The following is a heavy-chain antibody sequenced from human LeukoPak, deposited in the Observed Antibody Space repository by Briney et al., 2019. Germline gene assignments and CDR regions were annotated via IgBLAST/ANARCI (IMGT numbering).Heavy chain of an antibody. CDR2: IYWNGDST. J-gene: IGHJ4*02. CDR3: ASSGSYRFDY. V-gene: IGHV3-20*04. D-gene: IGHD1-26*01. Sequence: GGSLRLSCAASGFTFDDYDMSWVRQVPGKGLEWVSGIYWNGDSTGYADSVKGRFTISRDNAKNSLYLQMNSLRDEDTAVYYCASSGSYRFDYWGQGTLVTVSS. CDR1: GFTFDDYD.